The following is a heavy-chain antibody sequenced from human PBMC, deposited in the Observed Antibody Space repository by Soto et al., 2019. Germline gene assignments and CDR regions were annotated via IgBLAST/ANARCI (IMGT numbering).Heavy chain of an antibody. J-gene: IGHJ4*02. D-gene: IGHD3-22*01. CDR2: INPNSGGT. CDR1: GYTFTGYY. CDR3: ARAQYYYGSSGYYNY. Sequence: GASVKVSCKASGYTFTGYYMHWVRQAPGQGLEWMGWINPNSGGTNYAQKFQGRVTMTRDTSISTAYMELSRLRSDDTAVYYCARAQYYYGSSGYYNYWGQGTLVTV. V-gene: IGHV1-2*02.